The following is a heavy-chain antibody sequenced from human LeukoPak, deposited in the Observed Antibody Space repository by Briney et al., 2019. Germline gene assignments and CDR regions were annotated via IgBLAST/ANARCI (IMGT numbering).Heavy chain of an antibody. CDR3: ARDLDSSGWYFQH. V-gene: IGHV1-2*02. Sequence: GASVKVSCKASGYTYTGYYMHWVRQAPGQGLEWMGWINPNSGGTNYAQKFQGRVTMTRDTSISTAYMELSRLRSDDTAVYYCARDLDSSGWYFQHWGQGTLVTVSS. CDR2: INPNSGGT. CDR1: GYTYTGYY. J-gene: IGHJ1*01. D-gene: IGHD6-19*01.